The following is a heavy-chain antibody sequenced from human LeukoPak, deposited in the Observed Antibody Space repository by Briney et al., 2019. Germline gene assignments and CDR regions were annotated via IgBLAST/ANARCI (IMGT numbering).Heavy chain of an antibody. CDR3: ASRPTYYDILTGYYAPPYFDY. CDR2: IKQDGSEK. CDR1: GFTFSSYW. D-gene: IGHD3-9*01. Sequence: GGSLRLSCAASGFTFSSYWMSWVRQAPGKGLEWVANIKQDGSEKYYVDSVKGRFTISRDDAKNSLYLQMNSLRAENTAVYYCASRPTYYDILTGYYAPPYFDYWGQGTLVTVSS. V-gene: IGHV3-7*05. J-gene: IGHJ4*02.